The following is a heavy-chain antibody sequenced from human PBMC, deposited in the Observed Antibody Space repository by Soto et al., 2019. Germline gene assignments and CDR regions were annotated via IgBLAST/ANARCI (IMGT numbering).Heavy chain of an antibody. D-gene: IGHD3-22*01. Sequence: SVKVSCKASGCTFSSYAISWVRQAPGQGLEWMGGIIPIFGTANYAQKFQGRVTITADKSTSTAYMELSSLRSEDTAVYYCARDYKNYYDSSGYYHQAFDIWGQGTMVIVSS. CDR2: IIPIFGTA. CDR1: GCTFSSYA. CDR3: ARDYKNYYDSSGYYHQAFDI. J-gene: IGHJ3*02. V-gene: IGHV1-69*06.